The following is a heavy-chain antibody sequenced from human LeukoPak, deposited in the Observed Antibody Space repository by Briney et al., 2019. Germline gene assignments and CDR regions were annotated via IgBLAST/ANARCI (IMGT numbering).Heavy chain of an antibody. Sequence: GGSLRLSSAASGFTVSSNYMSWVRQAPGKGLEWVSVIYSGGSTYYADSVKGRFTISRDNSKNTLYLQMNTLRAEDTAVYYCARGRSGSYIDYWGQGTLVTVSS. V-gene: IGHV3-66*01. D-gene: IGHD1-26*01. CDR3: ARGRSGSYIDY. CDR2: IYSGGST. J-gene: IGHJ4*02. CDR1: GFTVSSNY.